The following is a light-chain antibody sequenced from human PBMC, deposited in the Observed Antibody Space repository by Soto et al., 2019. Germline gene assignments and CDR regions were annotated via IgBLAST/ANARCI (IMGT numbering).Light chain of an antibody. Sequence: QSVLTQPPSVSGAPGQRVTISCTGSSSNIGAGYDVHWYQQLPGTAPKLLLYGNSNRPSGVPDRFSCSKSGTSASLAITGLQAEDEADYYCQSYDRSLSGSVFGGGNKLTVL. J-gene: IGLJ2*01. CDR2: GNS. CDR3: QSYDRSLSGSV. V-gene: IGLV1-40*01. CDR1: SSNIGAGYD.